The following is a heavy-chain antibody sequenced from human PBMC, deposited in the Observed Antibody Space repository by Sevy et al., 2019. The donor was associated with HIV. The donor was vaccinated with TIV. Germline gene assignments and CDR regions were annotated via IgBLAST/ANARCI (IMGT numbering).Heavy chain of an antibody. Sequence: ASVKVSCKASGGTFSSYAISWVRQAPGQGLEWMGGIIPIFGTANYAQKFQGRVTITADESTSTAYMELSSLRSEDTAVYYCARLEYSGYDYYFDYWGQRTLVTVSS. CDR3: ARLEYSGYDYYFDY. J-gene: IGHJ4*02. D-gene: IGHD5-12*01. V-gene: IGHV1-69*13. CDR1: GGTFSSYA. CDR2: IIPIFGTA.